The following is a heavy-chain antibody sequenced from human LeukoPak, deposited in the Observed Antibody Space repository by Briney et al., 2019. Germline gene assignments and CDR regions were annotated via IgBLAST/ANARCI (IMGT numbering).Heavy chain of an antibody. CDR1: GFTFDDYA. CDR2: INWNSDNI. D-gene: IGHD1-1*01. Sequence: GRSLRLSCAASGFTFDDYAMHWVRQAPGKGLEWVSGINWNSDNIGYADSVKGRFTISRDNAKNSLYLQMNSLRAEDTALYYCAKVTNGGFDPWGQGTLVTVPS. CDR3: AKVTNGGFDP. V-gene: IGHV3-9*01. J-gene: IGHJ5*02.